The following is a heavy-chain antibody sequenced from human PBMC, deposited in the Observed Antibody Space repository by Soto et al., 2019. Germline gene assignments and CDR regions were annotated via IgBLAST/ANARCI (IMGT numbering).Heavy chain of an antibody. Sequence: QVELVESGGGVVQPGRSLRLSCAASGFTFSSYGMHWVRQAPGKGLEWVAVVWYDGTNKNYADSVKGRFTISRDNSKNTQYLQMNSLRAEDTAVYYCVRGTSTSPDYWGQGTLVTVSS. CDR2: VWYDGTNK. CDR3: VRGTSTSPDY. D-gene: IGHD2-2*01. CDR1: GFTFSSYG. V-gene: IGHV3-33*01. J-gene: IGHJ4*02.